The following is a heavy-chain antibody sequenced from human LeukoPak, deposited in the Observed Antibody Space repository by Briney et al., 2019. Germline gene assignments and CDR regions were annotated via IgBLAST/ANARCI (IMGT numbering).Heavy chain of an antibody. Sequence: QPGGSLRLSCAASGFTFSSYAMSWVRQAPGKGLEFVSAVTNNGGSTYYADSVKGRFTISRDNSKNTLYLQMSSLSAEDTAVYYCVKGHSSGWYYYFDYWGQGTLVTVSS. J-gene: IGHJ4*02. D-gene: IGHD6-19*01. CDR3: VKGHSSGWYYYFDY. V-gene: IGHV3-64D*06. CDR2: VTNNGGST. CDR1: GFTFSSYA.